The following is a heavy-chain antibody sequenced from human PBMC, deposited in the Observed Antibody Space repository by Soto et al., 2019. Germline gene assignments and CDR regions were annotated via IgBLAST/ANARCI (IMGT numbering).Heavy chain of an antibody. V-gene: IGHV3-30-3*01. CDR3: AKERYFDSYYFDY. D-gene: IGHD3-9*01. Sequence: QVQLVESAGGVVEAGKSLRLSCAASGFTFTSFAMHWVRQAPGQGLECMAVILYDASNNLYAEAVKSRFTISRDDSENTVYLQMNFLRAEDTAVYYCAKERYFDSYYFDYWGQGTLVTVSS. CDR1: GFTFTSFA. J-gene: IGHJ4*02. CDR2: ILYDASNN.